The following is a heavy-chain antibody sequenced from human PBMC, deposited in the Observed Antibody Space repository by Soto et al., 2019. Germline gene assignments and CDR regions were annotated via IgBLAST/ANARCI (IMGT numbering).Heavy chain of an antibody. Sequence: SVKVSFTASGGTFSSYAISWVRQAPGQGLEWMGGIIPIFGTANYAQKLQGRVTITADESTSTAYMELSSLRSEDTAVYYCARESGDSSGYYYYYYYGMDVWGQGTTVTVSS. D-gene: IGHD3-22*01. CDR2: IIPIFGTA. CDR1: GGTFSSYA. J-gene: IGHJ6*02. V-gene: IGHV1-69*13. CDR3: ARESGDSSGYYYYYYYGMDV.